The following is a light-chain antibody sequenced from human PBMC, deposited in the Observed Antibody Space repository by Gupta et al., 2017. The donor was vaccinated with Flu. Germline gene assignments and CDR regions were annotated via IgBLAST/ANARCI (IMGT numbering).Light chain of an antibody. V-gene: IGLV2-11*01. Sequence: SALTQPCPVSGSPGQSVDISCTATSSHVGGYNYVTWYQQHAGKAPKLMLYDVSKRTSGVPDRFSGSKSRNAASLTISGLQAEDEADYYCCSDAGSYTWVFGGGTKLTVL. CDR2: DVS. CDR1: SSHVGGYNY. CDR3: CSDAGSYTWV. J-gene: IGLJ3*02.